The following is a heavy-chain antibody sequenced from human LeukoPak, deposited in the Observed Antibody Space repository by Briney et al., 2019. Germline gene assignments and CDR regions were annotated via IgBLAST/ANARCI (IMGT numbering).Heavy chain of an antibody. J-gene: IGHJ6*02. CDR3: AKDRPYNWNDQYYYGMDV. D-gene: IGHD1-20*01. Sequence: PGGSLRLSCAASGFTFSSYAMSWVRQAPGKGLEWVSAISGSGGSTYYADSVKGRFTISRDNSKNTLYLQMNSLRAEDTAVYYCAKDRPYNWNDQYYYGMDVWGQGTTVTVS. V-gene: IGHV3-23*01. CDR1: GFTFSSYA. CDR2: ISGSGGST.